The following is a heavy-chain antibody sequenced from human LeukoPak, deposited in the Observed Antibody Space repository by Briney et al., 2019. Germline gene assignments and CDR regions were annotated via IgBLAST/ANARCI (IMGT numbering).Heavy chain of an antibody. V-gene: IGHV3-30*04. J-gene: IGHJ4*02. D-gene: IGHD6-19*01. CDR3: ASRIAVAALFDY. CDR1: GFTFSSYA. Sequence: GGSLRLSCAASGFTFSSYAMHWVRQAPGKGLEWVAVISYDGSNKYYADSVKGRFTISRDNSKHTLYLQMNSQRAAHTAVYYCASRIAVAALFDYWGQGTLVTVSS. CDR2: ISYDGSNK.